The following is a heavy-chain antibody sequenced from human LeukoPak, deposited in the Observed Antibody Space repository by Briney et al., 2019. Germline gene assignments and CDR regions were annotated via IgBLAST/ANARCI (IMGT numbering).Heavy chain of an antibody. CDR1: GGTFSSYA. J-gene: IGHJ3*02. V-gene: IGHV1-69*06. Sequence: SVKVSCKASGGTFSSYAISWVRQAPGQGLEWMGGIIPIFGTANYAQKFQGRVTITADKSTSTAYMELSSLRSEDTAVYYCARVKFELRYFDWLPPGPKHHDAFDIWGQGTMVTVSS. CDR2: IIPIFGTA. CDR3: ARVKFELRYFDWLPPGPKHHDAFDI. D-gene: IGHD3-9*01.